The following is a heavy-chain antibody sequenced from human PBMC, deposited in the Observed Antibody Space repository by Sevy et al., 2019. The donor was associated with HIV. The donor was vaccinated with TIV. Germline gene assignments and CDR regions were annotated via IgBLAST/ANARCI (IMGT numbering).Heavy chain of an antibody. CDR1: GGSISNSY. CDR3: AGLKEHLAQNCFDL. CDR2: IYYSGST. Sequence: SETLSLTCTVSGGSISNSYWTWIRQPPGKGLEWIGYIYYSGSTDYNPSLKSRVTISVDTSKNQFSLKLRSVTAADTAVYYCAGLKEHLAQNCFDLWGQGTLVTVSS. J-gene: IGHJ5*02. V-gene: IGHV4-59*12. D-gene: IGHD1-26*01.